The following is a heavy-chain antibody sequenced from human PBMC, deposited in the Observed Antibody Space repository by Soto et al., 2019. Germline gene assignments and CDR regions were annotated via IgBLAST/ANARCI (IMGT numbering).Heavy chain of an antibody. Sequence: SETLSLTCTVSGGSICSFYWSWIRQPPGKGLEWTGYIYYSGSTNYNPSLKSRVTISVDTSKNQFSLKLSSVTAADTAVYYCARDNLGGSYYDYWGQGTLVTVSS. CDR1: GGSICSFY. CDR2: IYYSGST. CDR3: ARDNLGGSYYDY. D-gene: IGHD1-26*01. J-gene: IGHJ4*02. V-gene: IGHV4-59*01.